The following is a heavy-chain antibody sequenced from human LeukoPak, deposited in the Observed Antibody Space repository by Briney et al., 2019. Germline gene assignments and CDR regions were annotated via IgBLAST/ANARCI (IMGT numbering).Heavy chain of an antibody. CDR1: GGSISSGSYY. CDR2: IYYSGST. J-gene: IGHJ6*03. V-gene: IGHV4-39*07. Sequence: PPQTLSLTCTVSGGSISSGSYYWGWIRQPPGKGLEWIGSIYYSGSTYYNPSLKSRVTISVDTSKNQFSLKLSSVTAADTAMYYCARGGHHIVVVPAISYYYYMDFWVNGTKVTVSS. CDR3: ARGGHHIVVVPAISYYYYMDF. D-gene: IGHD2-2*01.